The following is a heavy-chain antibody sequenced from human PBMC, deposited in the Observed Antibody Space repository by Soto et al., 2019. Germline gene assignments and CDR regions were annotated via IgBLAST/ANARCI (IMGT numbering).Heavy chain of an antibody. CDR2: IYPGDSDT. Sequence: GESLKISCKGSGYSFTSYWIGWVRQMPGKGLEWMGIIYPGDSDTRYSPSFQGQVTISADKSISAAYLQWSSLKASDTAMYYCARHMPPYYDFWSGYYTPGWFDPWGQGTLVTVYS. CDR3: ARHMPPYYDFWSGYYTPGWFDP. V-gene: IGHV5-51*01. J-gene: IGHJ5*02. CDR1: GYSFTSYW. D-gene: IGHD3-3*01.